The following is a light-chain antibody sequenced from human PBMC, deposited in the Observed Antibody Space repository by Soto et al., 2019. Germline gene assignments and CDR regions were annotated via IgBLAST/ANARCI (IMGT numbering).Light chain of an antibody. V-gene: IGKV3-20*01. J-gene: IGKJ2*01. CDR1: QYMTRTY. CDR2: AAS. CDR3: HQYDKAPQT. Sequence: EIVLFQSPGSLSLSSGGRATLSWEASQYMTRTYIAWYQQKPGQAPRLLIYAASNRATGIPDKFSGSGSGADYSLTISRLEPEDSAVYYCHQYDKAPQTFGQGTKVDIK.